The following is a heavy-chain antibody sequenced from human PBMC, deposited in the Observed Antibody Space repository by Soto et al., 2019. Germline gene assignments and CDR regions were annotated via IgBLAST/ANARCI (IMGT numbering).Heavy chain of an antibody. V-gene: IGHV4-59*01. CDR3: ARHYDYGDYVDY. CDR2: IYYSGST. D-gene: IGHD4-17*01. Sequence: SETLSLTCTVSGGSISSYYWSWIRQPPGKGLEWIGYIYYSGSTNYNPSLKSRVTISVDTSKNQFSLKRSSVTAADTAVYYCARHYDYGDYVDYWGQGTLVTVSS. J-gene: IGHJ4*02. CDR1: GGSISSYY.